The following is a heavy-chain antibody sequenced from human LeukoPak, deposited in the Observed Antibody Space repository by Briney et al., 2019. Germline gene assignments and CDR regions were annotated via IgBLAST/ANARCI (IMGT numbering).Heavy chain of an antibody. D-gene: IGHD2-15*01. J-gene: IGHJ4*02. CDR1: GFTFIGYA. V-gene: IGHV3-30-3*01. CDR3: ARARGYCSGGSCFSYVPYYFDY. Sequence: GGSLRLSCAASGFTFIGYAMHWVRQAPGEGLEWVAVISYDGSNKYYADSVKGRFTVSRDNSKNTLYLQMNSLRAEDTAVYYCARARGYCSGGSCFSYVPYYFDYWGQGTLVTVSS. CDR2: ISYDGSNK.